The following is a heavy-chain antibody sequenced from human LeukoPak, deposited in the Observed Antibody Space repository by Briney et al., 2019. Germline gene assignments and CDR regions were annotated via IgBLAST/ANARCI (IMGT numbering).Heavy chain of an antibody. Sequence: QTGGYLRLSCAASGFTFSTYAMSWVRQAPGRGLEWVSGICGSGGCTYYADSVKGRFTISGDNSKNTLYLQMNSLRVEDTAVYYCASTPFYDYVWGSYRHRGLFDNWGQGTLVSVSS. D-gene: IGHD3-16*02. CDR3: ASTPFYDYVWGSYRHRGLFDN. V-gene: IGHV3-23*01. CDR2: ICGSGGCT. CDR1: GFTFSTYA. J-gene: IGHJ4*02.